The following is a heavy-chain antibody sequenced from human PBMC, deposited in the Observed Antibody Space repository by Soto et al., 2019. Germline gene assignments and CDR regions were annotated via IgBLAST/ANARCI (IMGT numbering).Heavy chain of an antibody. CDR3: ARAGGLLLDY. CDR1: GFTFSSYA. J-gene: IGHJ4*02. V-gene: IGHV3-30-3*01. Sequence: QVQLVESGGGVVQPGRSLRLSCAASGFTFSSYAMHWVRQAPGKGLAWVAVISYDGSNKYYADSVKGRFPISRDISTNSLYLQMNSLRAEDTAVYYCARAGGLLLDYWGQGTLVTVSS. D-gene: IGHD2-15*01. CDR2: ISYDGSNK.